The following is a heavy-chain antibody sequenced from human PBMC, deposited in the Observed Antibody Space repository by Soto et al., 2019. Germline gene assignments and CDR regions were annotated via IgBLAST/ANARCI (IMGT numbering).Heavy chain of an antibody. CDR2: ISANGQGI. V-gene: IGHV3-23*01. J-gene: IGHJ4*02. Sequence: EVQLLESGGGLVQPGGSLRLSCAASGFTFSSYALSWVRQAPGKGLEWVSAISANGQGIYYADSVRGRFTISRDNSKNTIFLHMDSLRAEDTAGYYCAKDRNYPRDYFHYWGQGTLVTVSS. CDR1: GFTFSSYA. D-gene: IGHD1-7*01. CDR3: AKDRNYPRDYFHY.